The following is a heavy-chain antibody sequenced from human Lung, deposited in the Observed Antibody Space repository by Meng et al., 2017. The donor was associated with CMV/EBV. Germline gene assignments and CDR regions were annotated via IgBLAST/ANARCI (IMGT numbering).Heavy chain of an antibody. CDR3: ARTIAAAPYYFDY. CDR2: ISSSGSTI. D-gene: IGHD6-13*01. J-gene: IGHJ4*02. V-gene: IGHV3-48*03. Sequence: SXKIXXAASGFTFSSYEMNWVRQAPGKGLEWVSYISSSGSTIYYADSVKGRFTISRDNAKNSLYLQMNSLRAEDTAVYYCARTIAAAPYYFDYWGQGTLVTVSS. CDR1: GFTFSSYE.